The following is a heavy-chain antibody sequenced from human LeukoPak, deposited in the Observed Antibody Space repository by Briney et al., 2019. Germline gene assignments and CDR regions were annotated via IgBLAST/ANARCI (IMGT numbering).Heavy chain of an antibody. J-gene: IGHJ4*02. CDR1: GFTFDDYA. V-gene: IGHV3-23*01. D-gene: IGHD3-9*01. CDR2: FSGSGGST. CDR3: AMTYYDILTGYFDY. Sequence: GGSLRLSCAASGFTFDDYAMHWVRQAPGKGLEWVSGFSGSGGSTYYADSLKGRFTISRDNSKSTLYLQMNSLRAEDTAVYYCAMTYYDILTGYFDYWGQGTLVTVSS.